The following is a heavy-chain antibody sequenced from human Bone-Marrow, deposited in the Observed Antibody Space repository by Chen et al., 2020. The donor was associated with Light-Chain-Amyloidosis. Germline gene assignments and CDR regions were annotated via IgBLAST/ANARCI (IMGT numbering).Heavy chain of an antibody. Sequence: DVHVVATGGGLSQPGGSLRFYCAPCGVSASSRYTTGVRQAPGKEREWFAVIYNDVEGSTHYADSVRGRFVISSDNSKNMVYLQMNSLRADDTATYHCTRGSRAAGGCGSGYFEYWGQGTLVTVSS. CDR1: GVSASSRY. D-gene: IGHD6-13*01. V-gene: IGHV3-53*02. CDR2: IYNDVEGST. J-gene: IGHJ4*03. CDR3: TRGSRAAGGCGSGYFEY.